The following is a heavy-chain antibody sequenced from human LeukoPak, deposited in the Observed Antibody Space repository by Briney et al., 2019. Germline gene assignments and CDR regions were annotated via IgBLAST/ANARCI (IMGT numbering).Heavy chain of an antibody. Sequence: GASVTLSCTASGYTFTSYGISWVRQAPGQGLEWMGCISAYNGNTNYAQKLKGRVTITTDTSTSTAYMELRSLRSDDAAVYYCARVVITTPSFVYWGQGTLVTVSS. D-gene: IGHD3-22*01. CDR1: GYTFTSYG. V-gene: IGHV1-18*01. CDR2: ISAYNGNT. J-gene: IGHJ4*02. CDR3: ARVVITTPSFVY.